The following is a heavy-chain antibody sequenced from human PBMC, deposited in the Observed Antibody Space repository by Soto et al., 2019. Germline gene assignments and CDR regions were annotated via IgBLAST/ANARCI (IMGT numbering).Heavy chain of an antibody. J-gene: IGHJ4*02. CDR2: ISGSGSTT. D-gene: IGHD3-22*01. CDR1: GFTFSSYG. CDR3: AKEKYYDSSGTRFDY. Sequence: GGSLRLSCAVSGFTFSSYGMTWVRQAPGKGLEWVSGISGSGSTTYYADSVKGRFTISRDNSKNTLYLQMNSLRAEDTAVYYCAKEKYYDSSGTRFDYWGQGTLVTVSS. V-gene: IGHV3-23*01.